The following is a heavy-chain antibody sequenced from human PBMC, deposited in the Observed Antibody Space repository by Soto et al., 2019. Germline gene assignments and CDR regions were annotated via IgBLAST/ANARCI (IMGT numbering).Heavy chain of an antibody. CDR2: INPDTGAT. D-gene: IGHD3-16*01. Sequence: QEQLVQSGAEVKKPGASVKVSCKASGYTFTAYYLHWVRQAPGQRLEWMGWINPDTGATSFPQKFQGRVTMTRDTSMNTAYMELKSLTSGESPVYYCARVLAVIMGAFDLWGQGTLITVSS. V-gene: IGHV1-2*02. CDR1: GYTFTAYY. J-gene: IGHJ3*01. CDR3: ARVLAVIMGAFDL.